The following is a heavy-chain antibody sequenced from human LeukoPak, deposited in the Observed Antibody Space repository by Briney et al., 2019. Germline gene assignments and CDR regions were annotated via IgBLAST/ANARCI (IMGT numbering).Heavy chain of an antibody. Sequence: ASVKVSCKASGYTFTGYYIHWVRHAPGQGLEWMRWINPNSGGTNYAQKFQGRVTMTRDTSISTAYMDLSRLRSDDTAVYYCAGAAQPYGSGSYAFGIWGQGTMVTVSS. J-gene: IGHJ3*02. CDR1: GYTFTGYY. V-gene: IGHV1-2*02. D-gene: IGHD3-10*01. CDR2: INPNSGGT. CDR3: AGAAQPYGSGSYAFGI.